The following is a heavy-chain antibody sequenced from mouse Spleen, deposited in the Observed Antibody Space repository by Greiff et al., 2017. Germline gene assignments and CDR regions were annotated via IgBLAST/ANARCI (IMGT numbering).Heavy chain of an antibody. D-gene: IGHD6-1*01. CDR2: ISSGSSTI. Sequence: EVHLVESGGGLVKPGGSLKLSCAASGFTFSDYGMHWVRQAPEKGLEWVAYISSGSSTIYYADTVKGRFTISRDNAKNTLFLQMTSLRSEDTAMYYCARDSHYYAMDYWGQGTSVTVSS. V-gene: IGHV5-17*01. J-gene: IGHJ4*01. CDR1: GFTFSDYG. CDR3: ARDSHYYAMDY.